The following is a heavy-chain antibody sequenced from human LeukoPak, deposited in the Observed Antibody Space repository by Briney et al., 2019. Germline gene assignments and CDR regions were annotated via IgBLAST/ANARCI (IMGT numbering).Heavy chain of an antibody. V-gene: IGHV3-30*02. CDR3: AKDRCSNGIGCYYYYMDV. D-gene: IGHD2-8*01. J-gene: IGHJ6*03. CDR2: IQNDGSNE. CDR1: GFTFSSYG. Sequence: GGSLRLSCAASGFTFSSYGMHWVRQAPGKGLEWVAYIQNDGSNEQYADSVKGRFSISRDSSKNILYLQMNSLRAEDTAAYYCAKDRCSNGIGCYYYYMDVWGKGTTVTISS.